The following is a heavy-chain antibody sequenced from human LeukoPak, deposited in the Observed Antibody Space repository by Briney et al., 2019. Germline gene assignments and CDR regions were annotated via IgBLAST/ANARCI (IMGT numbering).Heavy chain of an antibody. CDR1: GGTFSSYA. CDR3: ARDSAYTYYYDSSGYYSFDY. Sequence: GASVNVSCKASGGTFSSYAISWVRQAPGQGLEWMGGIIPIFGTANYAQKFQGRVTITADESTSTAYMELSSLRSEDTAVYYCARDSAYTYYYDSSGYYSFDYWGQGTLVTVSS. J-gene: IGHJ4*02. D-gene: IGHD3-22*01. V-gene: IGHV1-69*13. CDR2: IIPIFGTA.